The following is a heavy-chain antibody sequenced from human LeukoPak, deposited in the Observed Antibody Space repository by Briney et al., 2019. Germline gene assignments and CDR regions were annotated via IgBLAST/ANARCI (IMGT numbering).Heavy chain of an antibody. V-gene: IGHV7-4-1*02. J-gene: IGHJ5*02. CDR2: INTNTGHP. CDR1: GYTFTSYA. CDR3: ARGRALYNWFDP. Sequence: ASVKVSCKASGYTFTSYAMNWVRQAPGQGSEWMGLINTNTGHPTYAPGFTGRFVFSLDTSVSTAYLQTSSLTAEGTDVYYRARGRALYNWFDPWGRGTLVTVSS.